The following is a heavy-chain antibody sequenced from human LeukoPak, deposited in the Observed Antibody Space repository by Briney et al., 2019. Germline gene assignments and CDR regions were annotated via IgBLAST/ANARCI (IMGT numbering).Heavy chain of an antibody. Sequence: GGSLRLSCAASGFTFSSYSMNWVRQAPGKGLEWVSSISSSSSYTYYADSVKGRFTISRDNAKNSLYLQMNSLRAEDTAVYYCAREAAGHDYWGQGTLVTVSS. D-gene: IGHD2-15*01. CDR1: GFTFSSYS. CDR2: ISSSSSYT. J-gene: IGHJ4*02. V-gene: IGHV3-21*01. CDR3: AREAAGHDY.